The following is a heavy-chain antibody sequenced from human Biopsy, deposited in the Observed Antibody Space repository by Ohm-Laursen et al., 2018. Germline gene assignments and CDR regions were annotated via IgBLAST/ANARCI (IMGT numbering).Heavy chain of an antibody. CDR1: GGSISSDY. Sequence: SETLSLTCAVSGGSISSDYWSWIRQTPGKGLEWIGYIYYSGNTNYNPSLKSRVTISVAVDTSKSQFSLRLSSVTAADTAMYYCARGEAGVYDALDIWGQGTMVIVSS. V-gene: IGHV4-59*01. J-gene: IGHJ3*02. CDR2: IYYSGNT. CDR3: ARGEAGVYDALDI. D-gene: IGHD5/OR15-5a*01.